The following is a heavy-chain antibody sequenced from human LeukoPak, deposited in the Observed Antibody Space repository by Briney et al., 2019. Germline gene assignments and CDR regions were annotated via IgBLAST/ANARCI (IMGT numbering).Heavy chain of an antibody. V-gene: IGHV4-4*02. J-gene: IGHJ4*02. Sequence: PSETLSLTCAVSGGSISSSNWWSWVRQPPGKGLEWIGEIYHSGSTNYNPSLKSRVTISVDKSKNQFSLKLSSVTAADTAVYYCARGGRYSSSWLNYWGQGTLVTVSS. CDR1: GGSISSSNW. D-gene: IGHD6-13*01. CDR3: ARGGRYSSSWLNY. CDR2: IYHSGST.